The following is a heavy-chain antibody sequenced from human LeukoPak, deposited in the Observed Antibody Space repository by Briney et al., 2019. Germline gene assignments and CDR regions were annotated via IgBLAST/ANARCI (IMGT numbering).Heavy chain of an antibody. CDR3: ASGSSSVGY. Sequence: MAGGSLRLSCAASRFNFNDYYTSWIRQAPGKGLEWLSYISSSANDKYYADSVKGRFTISRDNAKNSLYLQMNSLRVEGTAVYYCASGSSSVGYWGQGTLVTVSS. D-gene: IGHD6-6*01. CDR1: RFNFNDYY. V-gene: IGHV3-11*01. J-gene: IGHJ4*02. CDR2: ISSSANDK.